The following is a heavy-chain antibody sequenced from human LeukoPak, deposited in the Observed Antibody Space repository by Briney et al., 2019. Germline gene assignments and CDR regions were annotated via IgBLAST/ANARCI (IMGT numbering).Heavy chain of an antibody. J-gene: IGHJ6*02. D-gene: IGHD1-26*01. CDR2: ISSGGTT. Sequence: GGSLRLSWAASGFTVGSNYMSWVRQAPGKGLEWVSIISSGGTTSYADSVKGRFTISRDNSRNTLYLQMNSLRAEDTAVYYCATRGAPGYYYGMDVWGQGTTVTVSS. CDR3: ATRGAPGYYYGMDV. CDR1: GFTVGSNY. V-gene: IGHV3-66*01.